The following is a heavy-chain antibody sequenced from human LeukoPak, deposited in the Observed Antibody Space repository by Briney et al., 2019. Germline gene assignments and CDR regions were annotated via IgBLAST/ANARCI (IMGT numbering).Heavy chain of an antibody. CDR2: IYNSGNT. Sequence: RASETLSLTCTVSGGSVSSDSYYWSWIRQPPGKKLEWIGYIYNSGNTNYNPSLKSRVTMSVDTSKNQFSPKLSSVTAADTAVYYCARDRYAPTFDYWVREPWSPSPQ. D-gene: IGHD3-16*01. CDR1: GGSVSSDSYY. J-gene: IGHJ4*02. V-gene: IGHV4-61*01. CDR3: ARDRYAPTFDY.